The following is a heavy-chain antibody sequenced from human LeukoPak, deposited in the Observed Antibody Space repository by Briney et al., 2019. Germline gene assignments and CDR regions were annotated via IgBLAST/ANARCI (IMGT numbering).Heavy chain of an antibody. CDR1: GFTFSSYS. Sequence: KSGGSLRLSCAASGFTFSSYSMNWVRQAPGKGLEWVSSISSSSSHIYYADSVKGRFTISRDNAKNSLYLQMNSLRAEDTAVYYCAREGAYSGSYRGGDYWGQGTLVTVSS. D-gene: IGHD1-26*01. CDR2: ISSSSSHI. CDR3: AREGAYSGSYRGGDY. V-gene: IGHV3-21*01. J-gene: IGHJ4*02.